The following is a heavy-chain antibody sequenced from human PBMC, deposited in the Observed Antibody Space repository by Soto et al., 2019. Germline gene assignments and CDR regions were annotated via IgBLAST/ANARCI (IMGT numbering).Heavy chain of an antibody. D-gene: IGHD3-22*01. CDR2: ISAYNGNT. Sequence: GASVKVSCKASGYTFTSYGISWVRQAPGQGLEWMGWISAYNGNTNYAQKLQGRVTMTTDTSTSTAYMELRSLRSDDTAVYYCARGYYDSSGYYRAGAEAFDIWGQGTMVTVSS. J-gene: IGHJ3*02. CDR3: ARGYYDSSGYYRAGAEAFDI. V-gene: IGHV1-18*01. CDR1: GYTFTSYG.